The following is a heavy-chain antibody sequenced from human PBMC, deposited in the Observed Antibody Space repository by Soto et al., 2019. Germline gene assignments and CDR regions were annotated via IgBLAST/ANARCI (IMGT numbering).Heavy chain of an antibody. CDR1: GFTFSSFA. D-gene: IGHD1-7*01. J-gene: IGHJ4*02. Sequence: EVHLLQSGGGLVQPGGSLRLSCAASGFTFSSFAMTWVRQAPGAGLEWVSALTPGGETTYYIASVKGRFTISRDNARVTLYLQLNSLTAADTAVYYCAKDSPVIGNYQHLDYWGQGTLVTVSS. CDR3: AKDSPVIGNYQHLDY. CDR2: LTPGGETT. V-gene: IGHV3-23*01.